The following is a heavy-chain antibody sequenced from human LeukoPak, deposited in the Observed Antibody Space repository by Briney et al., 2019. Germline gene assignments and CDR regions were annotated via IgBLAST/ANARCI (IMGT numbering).Heavy chain of an antibody. V-gene: IGHV3-21*01. J-gene: IGHJ6*03. D-gene: IGHD3-3*01. CDR3: ARVPPLTIFGVVSYMDV. Sequence: TGGSLRLSCAASGFTFSSYSMNWVRQAPGKGLEWVSSISSSSSYIYYADSVKGRFTISRDNAKNSLYLQMNSLRAEDTAVYYCARVPPLTIFGVVSYMDVWDKGTTVTVSS. CDR1: GFTFSSYS. CDR2: ISSSSSYI.